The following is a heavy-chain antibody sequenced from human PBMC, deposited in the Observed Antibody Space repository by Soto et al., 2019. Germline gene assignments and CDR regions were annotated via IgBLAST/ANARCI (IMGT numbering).Heavy chain of an antibody. J-gene: IGHJ5*02. V-gene: IGHV5-51*01. D-gene: IGHD3-22*01. CDR3: ARKENSGYFNWADP. CDR2: IFHSDSDT. CDR1: GYKFTSSW. Sequence: GDSLKISCRTSGYKFTSSWIAWSRQMPGKGLVWMGLIFHSDSDTRYSPSFQCQVTISADRSTSTVFLQWASLKASDTAVYFCARKENSGYFNWADPCGQGTPVTVSS.